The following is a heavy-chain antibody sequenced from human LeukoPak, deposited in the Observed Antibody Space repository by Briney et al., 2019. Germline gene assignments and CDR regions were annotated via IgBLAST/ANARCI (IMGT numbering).Heavy chain of an antibody. J-gene: IGHJ6*03. D-gene: IGHD1-7*01. CDR2: IYPSGST. CDR3: ARDTYNWNYTAPYYYYMDV. Sequence: SETLSLTXTVSGGSISSYYWTWIRQPAGKGLEWIGRIYPSGSTNYNPSLKSRVTMSVDTSKNQFSLKLSSVTAADTAVYYCARDTYNWNYTAPYYYYMDVWGRGTTVTVSS. V-gene: IGHV4-4*07. CDR1: GGSISSYY.